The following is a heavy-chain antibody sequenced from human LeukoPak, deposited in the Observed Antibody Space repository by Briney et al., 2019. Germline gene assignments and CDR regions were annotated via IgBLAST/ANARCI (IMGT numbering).Heavy chain of an antibody. J-gene: IGHJ4*02. V-gene: IGHV1-2*02. CDR3: ARGKDTSGYYNRGPYYFDY. D-gene: IGHD3-22*01. CDR2: INPDSGGT. Sequence: ASVKVSCKASGYTFTGYYMHWVRQAPGQGLEWMGWINPDSGGTKYPQKFQGRVTMNRDTSISTAYMELTRLRSDDTAVYFCARGKDTSGYYNRGPYYFDYWGQGTPVTVSS. CDR1: GYTFTGYY.